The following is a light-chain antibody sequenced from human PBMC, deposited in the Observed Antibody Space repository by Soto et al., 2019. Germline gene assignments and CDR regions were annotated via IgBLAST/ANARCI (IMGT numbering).Light chain of an antibody. CDR3: QQCARSPLT. Sequence: EIVLTQSPGTLSLSPGERATLSCRASQSVGNNYLAWYQQKPGQAPRLLIADASRRATGIPDRFSGSGSGTEITLTISRLEPEDFAVYYCQQCARSPLTFGQGTKV. J-gene: IGKJ1*01. V-gene: IGKV3-20*01. CDR2: DAS. CDR1: QSVGNNY.